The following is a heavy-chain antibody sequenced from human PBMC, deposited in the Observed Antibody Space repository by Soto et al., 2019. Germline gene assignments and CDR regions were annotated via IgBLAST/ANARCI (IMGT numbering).Heavy chain of an antibody. CDR1: GGSISSYY. V-gene: IGHV4-59*08. D-gene: IGHD3-3*01. J-gene: IGHJ6*03. CDR3: ARTIFGVARYYYYYYMDV. Sequence: PSETLSLTCTVSGGSISSYYWSWIRQPPGKGLEWIGYIYYSGSTNYNPSLKSRVTISVDTSKNQFSLKLSSVTAADTAVYYCARTIFGVARYYYYYYMDVWGKGTTVTVSS. CDR2: IYYSGST.